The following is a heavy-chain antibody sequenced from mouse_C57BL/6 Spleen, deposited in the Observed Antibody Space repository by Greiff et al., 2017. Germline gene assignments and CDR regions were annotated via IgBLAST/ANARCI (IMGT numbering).Heavy chain of an antibody. V-gene: IGHV1-9*01. CDR3: ARVDGDNVWFAN. D-gene: IGHD2-13*01. CDR2: ILPGSGST. J-gene: IGHJ3*01. CDR1: GYTFTGYW. Sequence: VQLQQSGAELMKPGASVKLSCKATGYTFTGYWIEWVKQRPGHGLEWIGEILPGSGSTNSNEKFKGKVTFTADTSSNTAYMQLSSLSTGCSAIYYCARVDGDNVWFANWGEEALVTVSA.